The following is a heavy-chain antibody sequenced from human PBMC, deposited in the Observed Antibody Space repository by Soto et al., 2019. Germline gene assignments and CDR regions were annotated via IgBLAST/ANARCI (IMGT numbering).Heavy chain of an antibody. CDR1: GGSVSSGSYY. V-gene: IGHV4-61*01. CDR3: ARDIVATYNWFDP. CDR2: IYYSGST. Sequence: SETLSLTCTVSGGSVSSGSYYWSWIRQPPGKGMEWIEYIYYSGSTNYNPSLKSRVTISVDTSKNQFSLKLSSVTAADMAVYYCARDIVATYNWFDPWGQGTLVTVSS. D-gene: IGHD5-12*01. J-gene: IGHJ5*02.